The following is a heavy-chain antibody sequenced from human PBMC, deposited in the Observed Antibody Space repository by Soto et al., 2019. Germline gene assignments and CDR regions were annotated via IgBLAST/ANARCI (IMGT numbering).Heavy chain of an antibody. Sequence: GGSLRLSCAASGVTFSSFSFNWVRQAPGKGLEWVSFILSSGGSIYYADSVKGRFTISRDNAKNSLYLQMNSLKDEDTAVYYCARRTGWDSVVVVAAASDAFDIWGQGTMVTVSS. V-gene: IGHV3-21*01. CDR1: GVTFSSFS. CDR2: ILSSGGSI. J-gene: IGHJ3*02. CDR3: ARRTGWDSVVVVAAASDAFDI. D-gene: IGHD2-15*01.